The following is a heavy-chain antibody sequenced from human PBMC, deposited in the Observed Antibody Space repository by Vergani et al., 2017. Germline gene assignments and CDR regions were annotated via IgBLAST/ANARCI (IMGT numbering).Heavy chain of an antibody. CDR3: ARVGAQTTVTTNSFNWFDP. J-gene: IGHJ5*02. Sequence: QVQLQQWGAGLLKPSETLSLTCAVYGGSFSGYYWSWIRQPPGKGLEWSGEINHSGSTNYNPSLKSRVTISVDTSKNQFSLKLSSVTAADTAVYYCARVGAQTTVTTNSFNWFDPWGQGTLVTVSS. V-gene: IGHV4-34*01. CDR2: INHSGST. CDR1: GGSFSGYY. D-gene: IGHD4-17*01.